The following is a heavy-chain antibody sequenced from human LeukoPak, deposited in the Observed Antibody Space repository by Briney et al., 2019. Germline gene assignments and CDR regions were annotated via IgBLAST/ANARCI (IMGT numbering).Heavy chain of an antibody. CDR1: GVSISSYY. Sequence: SPSETLSLTCTVSGVSISSYYWSWIRQPAGKGLESIGHISTSGSTNYNPSLKSRVTMSVDTSKNQFSLKLSSVTAADTAVYYCARVRYSDSSVLTRKRSYYFDYWGQGTLVTVSS. J-gene: IGHJ4*02. CDR2: ISTSGST. CDR3: ARVRYSDSSVLTRKRSYYFDY. V-gene: IGHV4-4*07. D-gene: IGHD3-22*01.